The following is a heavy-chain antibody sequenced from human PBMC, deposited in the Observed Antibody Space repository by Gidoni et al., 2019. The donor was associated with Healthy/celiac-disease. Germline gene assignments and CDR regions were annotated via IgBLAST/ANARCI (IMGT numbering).Heavy chain of an antibody. V-gene: IGHV4-61*01. CDR2: IYYSGST. J-gene: IGHJ4*02. CDR1: GGSVSSGSYY. CDR3: ARTIRERGYSGRGFDY. D-gene: IGHD5-12*01. Sequence: QVQLPASGPGLVQPSETLSLTCPVSGGSVSSGSYYWSWIRQPPGKGLEWIGYIYYSGSTNYNPSLKSRVTRSVDTSKNQFSLKLSSVTAADTAVYYCARTIRERGYSGRGFDYWGQGTLVTVSS.